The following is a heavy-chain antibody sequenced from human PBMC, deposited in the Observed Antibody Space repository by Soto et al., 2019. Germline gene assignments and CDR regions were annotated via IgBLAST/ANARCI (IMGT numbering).Heavy chain of an antibody. CDR1: GGSISSGGYY. CDR2: IYYGGST. V-gene: IGHV4-31*03. J-gene: IGHJ3*02. Sequence: QVQLQESGPGLVRPSQTLSLTCTVSGGSISSGGYYWSWIRQHPGKGLEWIGYIYYGGSTYYNPSLKSRVTISVDTSKNQFSLKLTSVTAADTAVYYCARDATVTVLRGVAFDIWGQGTMVTVSS. D-gene: IGHD3-10*01. CDR3: ARDATVTVLRGVAFDI.